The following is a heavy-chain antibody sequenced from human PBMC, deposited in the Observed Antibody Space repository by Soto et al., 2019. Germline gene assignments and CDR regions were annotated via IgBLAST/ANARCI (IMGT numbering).Heavy chain of an antibody. V-gene: IGHV4-59*01. Sequence: ASETLSLTCTVSAGSIRTYYWSWIRQPPGKGLEWIGYIYYSGITDYNPSLKSRVTISVDTSKSQFSLKLSSVTAADTAVYYCARGGGVYYFDYWGQGTLVNVSS. CDR2: IYYSGIT. CDR1: AGSIRTYY. J-gene: IGHJ4*02. CDR3: ARGGGVYYFDY. D-gene: IGHD2-8*02.